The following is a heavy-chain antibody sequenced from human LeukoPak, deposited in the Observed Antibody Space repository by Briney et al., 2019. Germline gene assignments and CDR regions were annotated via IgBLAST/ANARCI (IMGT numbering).Heavy chain of an antibody. D-gene: IGHD7-27*01. Sequence: GGSLRLSCAASGFTFSSYAMSWVRQAPGKGLEWVSGVSPPGGGTYYADSVKGRFTISRDDSRNTLSLQMNSLRVEDTAVYYCARDLAWGAFDYWGQGILVAISS. CDR1: GFTFSSYA. CDR2: VSPPGGGT. V-gene: IGHV3-23*01. J-gene: IGHJ4*02. CDR3: ARDLAWGAFDY.